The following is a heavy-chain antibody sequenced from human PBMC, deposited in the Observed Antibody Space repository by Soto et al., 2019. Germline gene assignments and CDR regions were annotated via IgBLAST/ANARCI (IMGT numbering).Heavy chain of an antibody. D-gene: IGHD2-2*01. J-gene: IGHJ4*02. CDR1: GYTLTELS. CDR2: FDPEDGET. CDR3: ATVTHHCSSTRCYAPANDY. Sequence: ASVKVSWKVSGYTLTELSMHWVRQAPGKGLEWMGGFDPEDGETIYAQKFQGRVTMTEDTSTDTAYMELSSLRSEDTAVYYCATVTHHCSSTRCYAPANDYWAQGTLDTVSS. V-gene: IGHV1-24*01.